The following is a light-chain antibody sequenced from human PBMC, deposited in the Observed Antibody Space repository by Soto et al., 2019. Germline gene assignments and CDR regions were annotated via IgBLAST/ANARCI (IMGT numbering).Light chain of an antibody. CDR3: SSYTNSDTLTV. V-gene: IGLV2-14*01. CDR2: AVS. CDR1: SGDVGRYQS. J-gene: IGLJ3*02. Sequence: QLVLTQPASVSGSPGQSITISCTGTSGDVGRYQSVAWYQQHPGKVPKLMIYAVSNRPSGVSHRFSASKSGNTASLTISGLQAEDEAFYFCSSYTNSDTLTVFGGGTKVTVL.